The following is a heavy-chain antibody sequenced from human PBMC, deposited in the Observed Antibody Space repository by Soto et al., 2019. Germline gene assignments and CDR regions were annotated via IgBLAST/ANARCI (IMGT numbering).Heavy chain of an antibody. CDR2: INAGNGNT. Sequence: GASVKVSCKASGYTFTSYAMHWVRQAPGQRLEWMGWINAGNGNTKYSQKFQGRVTITRDTSASTAYMELSSLRSEDTAVYYYASRYCISTSCLAYYYYGMDVWGQGTTVTVSS. J-gene: IGHJ6*02. D-gene: IGHD2-2*01. CDR3: ASRYCISTSCLAYYYYGMDV. V-gene: IGHV1-3*01. CDR1: GYTFTSYA.